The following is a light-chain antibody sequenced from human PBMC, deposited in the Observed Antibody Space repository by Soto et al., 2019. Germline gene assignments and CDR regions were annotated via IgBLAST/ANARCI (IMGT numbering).Light chain of an antibody. CDR1: ESVSRN. CDR2: DAS. V-gene: IGKV3-15*01. CDR3: HQYNSWST. Sequence: EVVMTQSPATLSVSPGERATLSCRASESVSRNLAWYQQKPGQAPRLLIYDASKRATDIPPRFSGGGSGTEFTLTISSLQSEDFAVYHCHQYNSWSTFGQGTKVDIK. J-gene: IGKJ1*01.